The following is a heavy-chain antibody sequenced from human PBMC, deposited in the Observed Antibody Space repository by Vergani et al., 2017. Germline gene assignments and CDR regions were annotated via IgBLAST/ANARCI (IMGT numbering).Heavy chain of an antibody. D-gene: IGHD5-12*01. J-gene: IGHJ6*03. V-gene: IGHV3-73*01. CDR3: TRSVDIVATIIGYYYMDV. Sequence: EVQLVESGGGLVQPGESLKLSCAASGFTFSASTMHWVRQASGKGLEWVGRIRSKANTYATVYAASVKGRFTIARDDSKNTAYLQMNSLKTADTAVYYCTRSVDIVATIIGYYYMDVWGKGTTVTVSS. CDR1: GFTFSAST. CDR2: IRSKANTYAT.